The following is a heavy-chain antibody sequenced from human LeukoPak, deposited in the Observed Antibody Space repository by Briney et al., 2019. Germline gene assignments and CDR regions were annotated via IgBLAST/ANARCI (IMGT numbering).Heavy chain of an antibody. J-gene: IGHJ4*02. Sequence: GGYLRLSCAASGFTFSSYSMNWVRQAQGNGLEWVSSISSSSRYIYYADSVKARFTIYRDNANNSLYLQMNSLRAEDTAVYYCATDIVVVPAAIDWGQGTLVTVSS. CDR1: GFTFSSYS. CDR3: ATDIVVVPAAID. CDR2: ISSSSRYI. V-gene: IGHV3-21*01. D-gene: IGHD2-2*01.